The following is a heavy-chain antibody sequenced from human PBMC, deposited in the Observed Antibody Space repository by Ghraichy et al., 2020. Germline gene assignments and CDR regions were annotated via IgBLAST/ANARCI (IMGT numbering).Heavy chain of an antibody. J-gene: IGHJ4*02. V-gene: IGHV3-23*01. CDR1: GFTFSSYG. CDR2: ISGSGGRT. CDR3: AKEMHIVVVTSISH. D-gene: IGHD2-21*02. Sequence: GESLNISCGASGFTFSSYGMSWVRQAPGKGLEWVSVISGSGGRTYYADSVKGRFTISRDNSKNTLYLQMNSLRAEDTALYYCAKEMHIVVVTSISHWGQGTLVTVSS.